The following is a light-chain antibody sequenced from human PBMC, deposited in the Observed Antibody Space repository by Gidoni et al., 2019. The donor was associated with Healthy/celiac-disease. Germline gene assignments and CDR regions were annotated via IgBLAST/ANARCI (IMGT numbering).Light chain of an antibody. CDR1: QGISSY. V-gene: IGKV1-9*01. Sequence: IQLTKSPTSLPASVGDRVTITCRASQGISSYFAWYQQKPGKSPKLLIYAASTLQSGVPSRFSGSGSGTDFTLTISSLQPEDFATYYCQQLNSYPPTFGQGTRLEIK. CDR3: QQLNSYPPT. CDR2: AAS. J-gene: IGKJ5*01.